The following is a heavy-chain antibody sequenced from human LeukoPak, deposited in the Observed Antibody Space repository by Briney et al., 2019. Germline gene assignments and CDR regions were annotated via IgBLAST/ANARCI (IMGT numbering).Heavy chain of an antibody. CDR1: GYTFTGYY. CDR2: FNPNNGGT. Sequence: ASLKVSCKASGYTFTGYYIHWVRQAPGQGLEWMGWFNPNNGGTNYAQKFQGRVTMTRDTSISTAFMELSRLTSDDTAVYYCARESSVAVAVFWGQGILVTVSS. V-gene: IGHV1-2*02. CDR3: ARESSVAVAVF. D-gene: IGHD6-19*01. J-gene: IGHJ4*02.